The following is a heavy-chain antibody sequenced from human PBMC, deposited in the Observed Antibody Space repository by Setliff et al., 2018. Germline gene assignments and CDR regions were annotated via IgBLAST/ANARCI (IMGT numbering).Heavy chain of an antibody. J-gene: IGHJ4*02. D-gene: IGHD6-19*01. CDR1: GFTFSSYA. Sequence: HPGGSLRLSCAASGFTFSSYAMSWVRQAPGKGLEWVSAISGSGGSTYYADSVKGRFTISRDNSKNTLYLQMNSLRAEDTAVYYCARHRAVAGAYYFDFWGQGTLVTVSS. CDR3: ARHRAVAGAYYFDF. CDR2: ISGSGGST. V-gene: IGHV3-23*01.